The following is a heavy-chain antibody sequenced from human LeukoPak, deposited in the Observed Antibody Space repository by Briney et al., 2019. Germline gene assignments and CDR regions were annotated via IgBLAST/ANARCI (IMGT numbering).Heavy chain of an antibody. D-gene: IGHD2-2*01. J-gene: IGHJ6*02. V-gene: IGHV4-59*01. CDR1: GGSISTYY. CDR3: ARVADCSSTSCYPSMDV. CDR2: IYYSGST. Sequence: SETLSLTCTVSGGSISTYYWSWIRQPPGKGLEWIGYIYYSGSTNYNPSLKSRVTISVDTPKNQFSLKVSSVTAADTAVYYCARVADCSSTSCYPSMDVWGQGTTVTVSS.